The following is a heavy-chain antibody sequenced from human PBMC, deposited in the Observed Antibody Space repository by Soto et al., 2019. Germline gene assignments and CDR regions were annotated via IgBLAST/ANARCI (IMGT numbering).Heavy chain of an antibody. CDR1: GGSFSGYY. CDR2: INHSGST. D-gene: IGHD3-16*02. CDR3: ARKAGGELSFHAGWFDP. V-gene: IGHV4-34*01. J-gene: IGHJ5*02. Sequence: SETLSLTCAVYGGSFSGYYWSWIRQPPGKGLEWIGEINHSGSTNYNPSLKSRVTISVDTSKNQFSLKLSSVTAADTAVYYCARKAGGELSFHAGWFDPWGQGTLVNVSS.